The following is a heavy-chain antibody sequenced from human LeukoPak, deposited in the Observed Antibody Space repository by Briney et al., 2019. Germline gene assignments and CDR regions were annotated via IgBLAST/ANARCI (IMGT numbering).Heavy chain of an antibody. D-gene: IGHD6-6*01. CDR3: ARDGIALESSSYRSLAD. CDR1: GGSISSSNW. Sequence: SETLSLTCAVSGGSISSSNWWSWVHQSPGKGLEWIGEIYHSGSSGSTNYNPSLKSRVTILLDKSKNQFSLKLSSVTAADTAVYYCARDGIALESSSYRSLADWGQGTLVTVSS. V-gene: IGHV4-4*02. J-gene: IGHJ4*02. CDR2: IYHSGSSGST.